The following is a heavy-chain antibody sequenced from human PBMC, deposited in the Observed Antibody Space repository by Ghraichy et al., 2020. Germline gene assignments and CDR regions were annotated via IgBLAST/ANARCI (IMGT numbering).Heavy chain of an antibody. V-gene: IGHV4-39*01. CDR2: IYYSGST. CDR3: ARRPDGWIAVAGYYFDY. CDR1: GGSISSSSYY. J-gene: IGHJ4*02. D-gene: IGHD6-19*01. Sequence: SETLSLTCTVSGGSISSSSYYWGWIRQPPGKGLEWIGSIYYSGSTYYNPSLKSRVTISVDTSKNQFSLKLSSVTAADTAVYYCARRPDGWIAVAGYYFDYWGQGTLVTVSS.